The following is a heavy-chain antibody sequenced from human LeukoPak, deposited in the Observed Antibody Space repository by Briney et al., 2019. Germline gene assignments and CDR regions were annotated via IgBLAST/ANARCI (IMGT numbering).Heavy chain of an antibody. D-gene: IGHD3-10*01. V-gene: IGHV3-43D*04. CDR3: AKVFYGSGSYGTNFYGMHV. CDR1: GFTFDDYA. Sequence: GGSLRLSCAASGFTFDDYAMHCVRQTPGKGLEWVSLISWDGYSTYYADSVKGRFTISRDNSKNSLYLQMNSLRAEDTALYYCAKVFYGSGSYGTNFYGMHVWGKGTTVTVSS. CDR2: ISWDGYST. J-gene: IGHJ6*04.